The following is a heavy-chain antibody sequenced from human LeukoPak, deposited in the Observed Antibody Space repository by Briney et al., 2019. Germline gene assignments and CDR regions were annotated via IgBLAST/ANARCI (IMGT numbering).Heavy chain of an antibody. CDR1: GGSITSNNW. CDR2: IHHTGNT. J-gene: IGHJ5*02. CDR3: ARHYGP. Sequence: SGTLSLTCVVSGGSITSNNWWNWVRQPPGKGLEWIGEIHHTGNTNYSPSLRSRVTILVDKSKNQFSLKLNSVTAADTAVYYCARHYGPWGQGTLVTVSS. V-gene: IGHV4-4*02. D-gene: IGHD3-16*01.